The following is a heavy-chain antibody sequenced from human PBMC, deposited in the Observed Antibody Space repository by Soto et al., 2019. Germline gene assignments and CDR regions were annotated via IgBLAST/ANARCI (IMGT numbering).Heavy chain of an antibody. CDR1: GGSISSSSYY. CDR2: IYYSGST. CDR3: ARHELGYCSGGSCYGAGGFDY. V-gene: IGHV4-39*01. J-gene: IGHJ4*02. D-gene: IGHD2-15*01. Sequence: PSETLSLTCTVSGGSISSSSYYWGWIRQPPGKGLEWIGSIYYSGSTYYNPSLKSRVTISVDTSKNQFSLKLSSVTAADTAVYYCARHELGYCSGGSCYGAGGFDYWGQGTLVTVSS.